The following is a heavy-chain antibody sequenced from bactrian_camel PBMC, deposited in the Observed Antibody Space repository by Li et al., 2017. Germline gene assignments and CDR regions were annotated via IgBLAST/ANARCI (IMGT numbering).Heavy chain of an antibody. D-gene: IGHD5*01. CDR1: GFTSHNCG. J-gene: IGHJ4*01. V-gene: IGHV3S6*01. CDR2: IDVHSLET. CDR3: GPGTLEVGVIWRRPRITT. Sequence: HVQLVESGGGSVQPGGSLRLSCTAPGFTSHNCGMNWFRQNPGKQRERVATIDVHSLETRYVDSAKGRFTISRDNAKNTVYLQMNSLEAEDTAMYYCGPGTLEVGVIWRRPRITTGARGPRSPSP.